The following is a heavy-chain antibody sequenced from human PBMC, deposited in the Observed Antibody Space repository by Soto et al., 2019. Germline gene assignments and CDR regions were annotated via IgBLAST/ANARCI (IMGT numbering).Heavy chain of an antibody. V-gene: IGHV3-15*07. D-gene: IGHD1-26*01. J-gene: IGHJ6*02. CDR3: TTEGSYYPIGYYYYGMDV. CDR1: GFTFSNAW. Sequence: GGSLRLSCAASGFTFSNAWMNWVRQAPGKGLEWVGRIKSKTDGGTTDYAAPVKGRFTISRDDSKNTLYLQMNSLKTEDTAVYYCTTEGSYYPIGYYYYGMDVWGQGTTVTVSS. CDR2: IKSKTDGGTT.